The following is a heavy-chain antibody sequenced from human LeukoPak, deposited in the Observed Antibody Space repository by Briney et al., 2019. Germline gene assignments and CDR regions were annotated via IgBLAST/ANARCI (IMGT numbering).Heavy chain of an antibody. J-gene: IGHJ4*02. CDR3: ARVDYDILTGYYWIDY. CDR1: GGSISSGGYY. D-gene: IGHD3-9*01. V-gene: IGHV4-31*03. CDR2: IYYSGST. Sequence: SQTLSLTCTVSGGSISSGGYYWSWIRQHPGKSLEWIAYIYYSGSTYYNPSLKSRVTISVDTSKNQFSLKLSSVTAADTAVYYCARVDYDILTGYYWIDYWGQGTLVTVSS.